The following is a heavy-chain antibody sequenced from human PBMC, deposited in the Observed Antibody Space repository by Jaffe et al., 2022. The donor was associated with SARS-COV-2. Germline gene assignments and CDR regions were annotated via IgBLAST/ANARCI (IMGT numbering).Heavy chain of an antibody. CDR3: AKGGRKLYYDSSGDFDP. CDR2: ISYDGSNK. CDR1: GFTFSSYG. V-gene: IGHV3-30*18. D-gene: IGHD3-22*01. J-gene: IGHJ5*02. Sequence: QVQLVESGGGVVQPGRSLRLSCAASGFTFSSYGMHWVRQAPGKGLEWVAVISYDGSNKYYADSVKGRFTISRDNSKNTLYLQMNSLRAEDTAVYYCAKGGRKLYYDSSGDFDPWGQGTLVTVSS.